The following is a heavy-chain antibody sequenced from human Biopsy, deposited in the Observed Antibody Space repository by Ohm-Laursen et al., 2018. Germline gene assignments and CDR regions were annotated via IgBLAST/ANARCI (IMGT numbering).Heavy chain of an antibody. CDR2: VYYTGST. CDR3: ARDRGYYSDRTVPGYFDL. V-gene: IGHV4-59*01. CDR1: GDSISSYY. J-gene: IGHJ2*01. Sequence: TLSLTCTVSGDSISSYYWSWIRQPPGKGLEWIGYVYYTGSTDYNPSLQSRVTISVDTSKNHFPLRLRSVTPADTAIYYCARDRGYYSDRTVPGYFDLWGRGPLVTVSS. D-gene: IGHD3-22*01.